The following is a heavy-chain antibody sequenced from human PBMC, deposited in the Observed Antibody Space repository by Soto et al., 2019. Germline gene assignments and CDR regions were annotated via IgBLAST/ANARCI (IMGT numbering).Heavy chain of an antibody. J-gene: IGHJ4*02. CDR3: AKDENTAMASYFDY. V-gene: IGHV3-23*01. CDR2: ISGSGSGGST. Sequence: LRLSCAASGFTFSSYAMSWVRQAPGKGLEWVSGISGSGSGGSTYYADSVKGRFTISRDNSKNTLYLQMNSLRAEDTAIYYCAKDENTAMASYFDYWGQGTLVTVSS. CDR1: GFTFSSYA. D-gene: IGHD5-18*01.